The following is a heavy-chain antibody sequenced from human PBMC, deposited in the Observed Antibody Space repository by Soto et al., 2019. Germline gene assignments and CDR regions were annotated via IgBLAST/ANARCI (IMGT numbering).Heavy chain of an antibody. Sequence: QVQLVQSGAEVKKPGASVKVSCKASGYTFTSYFVHWLRQAPGQGLEWMGVINPSDNITTYAQNFQGRVTMTSDTSTSTVYMEVTSLRSEDTAVYYCARARGWFDPWGQGTLVSVSS. CDR2: INPSDNIT. D-gene: IGHD3-10*01. CDR3: ARARGWFDP. J-gene: IGHJ5*02. CDR1: GYTFTSYF. V-gene: IGHV1-46*01.